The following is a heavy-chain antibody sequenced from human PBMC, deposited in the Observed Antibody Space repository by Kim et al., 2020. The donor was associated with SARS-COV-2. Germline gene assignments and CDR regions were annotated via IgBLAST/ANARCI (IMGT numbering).Heavy chain of an antibody. V-gene: IGHV1-8*01. CDR3: AREDDILTGEDY. CDR2: MNPNSGNT. Sequence: ASVKVSCKASGYTFTSYDINWVRQATGQGLEWMGWMNPNSGNTGYAQKFQGRVTMTRNTSISTAYMELSSLRSEDTAVYYCAREDDILTGEDYWGQGTLVTVSS. J-gene: IGHJ4*02. CDR1: GYTFTSYD. D-gene: IGHD3-9*01.